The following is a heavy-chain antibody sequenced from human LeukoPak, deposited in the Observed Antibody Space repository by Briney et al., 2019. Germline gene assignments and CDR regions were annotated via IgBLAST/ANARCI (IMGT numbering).Heavy chain of an antibody. J-gene: IGHJ4*02. Sequence: ASVKVSCKASGYTFTSYGVSWVRQAPGQGLEWMGWISTYNGNTNYAQKLQGRVAMTTDTSTSTAYMEVRSLRSDDTAVYYCARPSYYDSSGNYRNPSGAFDRWGQGTLVTVSS. CDR2: ISTYNGNT. CDR1: GYTFTSYG. CDR3: ARPSYYDSSGNYRNPSGAFDR. V-gene: IGHV1-18*01. D-gene: IGHD3-22*01.